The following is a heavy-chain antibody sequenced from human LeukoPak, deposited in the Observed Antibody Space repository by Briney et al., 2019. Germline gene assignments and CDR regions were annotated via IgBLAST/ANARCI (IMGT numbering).Heavy chain of an antibody. CDR3: ARVVFGELLSAFDI. J-gene: IGHJ3*02. D-gene: IGHD3-10*02. CDR2: INTNTGNP. V-gene: IGHV7-4-1*02. Sequence: ASVKVSCKASGYTFTSYAMNWVRQAPGQGLEWMGWINTNTGNPTYAQGFTGRFVFSLDTSVSTAYLQISSLKAEDTAVYYCARVVFGELLSAFDIWGQGTMVTVSS. CDR1: GYTFTSYA.